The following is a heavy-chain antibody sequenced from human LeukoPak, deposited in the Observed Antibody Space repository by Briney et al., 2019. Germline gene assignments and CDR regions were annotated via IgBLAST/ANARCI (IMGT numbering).Heavy chain of an antibody. V-gene: IGHV1-69*05. CDR2: IIPIFGTA. CDR1: GYTFTSYG. CDR3: ARDSLQPTAMVTEADY. J-gene: IGHJ4*02. D-gene: IGHD5-18*01. Sequence: ASVKVSCKASGYTFTSYGISWVRQAPGQGLEWMGRIIPIFGTANYAQKFQGRVTITTDESTSTAYMELSSLRSEDTAVYYCARDSLQPTAMVTEADYWGQGTLVTVSS.